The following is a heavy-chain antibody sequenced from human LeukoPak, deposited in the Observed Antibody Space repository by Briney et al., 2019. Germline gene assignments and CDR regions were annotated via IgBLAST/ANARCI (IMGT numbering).Heavy chain of an antibody. J-gene: IGHJ4*02. V-gene: IGHV1-69*13. CDR2: IIPIFGTA. Sequence: ASVKVSCKASGGTFSSYAITWVRQAPGQGLEWMGGIIPIFGTANYAQKFQGRVTITADESTSTAYMELSSLRSEDTTVYYCARDAPTVAFDYWGQGTLVTVSS. D-gene: IGHD4-23*01. CDR3: ARDAPTVAFDY. CDR1: GGTFSSYA.